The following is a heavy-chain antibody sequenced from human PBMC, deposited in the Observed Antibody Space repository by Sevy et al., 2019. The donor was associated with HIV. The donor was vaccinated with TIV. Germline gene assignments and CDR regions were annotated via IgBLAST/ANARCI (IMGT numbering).Heavy chain of an antibody. CDR2: ISSGSTYI. V-gene: IGHV3-11*06. Sequence: LSLTCAASGFTFSDYYMTWIRQAPGKGLEWVSYISSGSTYINYADSVKGRFTISRDNAKNSLYLQMNSPRAEDTAVYYCAKDSRVYSSSHFDYWGQGTLVTVSS. J-gene: IGHJ4*02. CDR1: GFTFSDYY. CDR3: AKDSRVYSSSHFDY. D-gene: IGHD6-13*01.